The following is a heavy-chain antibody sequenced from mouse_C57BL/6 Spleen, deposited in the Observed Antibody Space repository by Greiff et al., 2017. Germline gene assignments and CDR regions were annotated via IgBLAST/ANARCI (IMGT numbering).Heavy chain of an antibody. CDR3: ARVYDYVEGGFDD. D-gene: IGHD2-4*01. J-gene: IGHJ2*01. CDR2: INYDGSST. Sequence: EVKLVESEGGLVQPGSSMKLSCTASGFTFSDYYMAWVRQVPEKGLEWVANINYDGSSTYYLDSLKSRFIISRDNAKNILYLQMSSLKSEDTATYYCARVYDYVEGGFDDWGQGTTLTVSS. CDR1: GFTFSDYY. V-gene: IGHV5-16*01.